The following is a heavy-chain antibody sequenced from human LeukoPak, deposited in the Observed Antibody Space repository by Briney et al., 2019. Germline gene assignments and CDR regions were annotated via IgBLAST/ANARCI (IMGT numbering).Heavy chain of an antibody. J-gene: IGHJ4*02. Sequence: SETLSLTCAVYGGSFSGYYWSWIRQPPGKGLEWIGEVNHSGSTNYNSSLKSRVTVSVDTSKNQFSLKLNSVAAADTSVYYCARGLTGSRRYFDSWGQGTLVTVSS. D-gene: IGHD3-10*01. CDR1: GGSFSGYY. CDR3: ARGLTGSRRYFDS. CDR2: VNHSGST. V-gene: IGHV4-34*01.